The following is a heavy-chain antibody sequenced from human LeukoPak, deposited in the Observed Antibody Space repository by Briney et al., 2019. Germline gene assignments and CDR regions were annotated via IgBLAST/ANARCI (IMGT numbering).Heavy chain of an antibody. Sequence: ASVKVSCKASGYTFTSYYMHWVRQAPGQGLEWIGIINPSGGSTNYAQKFQGRVTMTRDMSTSTVYMELSSLRSEDTAVYYCARGPANCSSTSCYPSGYMDVWGKGTTVTVSS. CDR2: INPSGGST. CDR1: GYTFTSYY. J-gene: IGHJ6*03. V-gene: IGHV1-46*01. D-gene: IGHD2-2*01. CDR3: ARGPANCSSTSCYPSGYMDV.